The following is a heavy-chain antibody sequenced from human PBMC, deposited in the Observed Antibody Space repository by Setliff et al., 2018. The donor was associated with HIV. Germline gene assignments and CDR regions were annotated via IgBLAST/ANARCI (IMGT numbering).Heavy chain of an antibody. D-gene: IGHD3-10*01. Sequence: PSETLSLTCTVSGGSITRTPYYWGWIRQPPGKGLEWIGSIHHSGTAYDNPSLKSRVTISVDPSKNQILLRLSSVTAADTAVYYCARLSSGMVPNYWGQGTLVTVSS. J-gene: IGHJ4*02. CDR3: ARLSSGMVPNY. CDR2: IHHSGTA. CDR1: GGSITRTPYY. V-gene: IGHV4-39*01.